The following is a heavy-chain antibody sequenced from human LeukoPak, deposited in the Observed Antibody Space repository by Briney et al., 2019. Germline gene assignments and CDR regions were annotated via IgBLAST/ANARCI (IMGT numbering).Heavy chain of an antibody. J-gene: IGHJ4*02. CDR1: GFTFRSHD. Sequence: GGSLRLSCAASGFTFRSHDMSWVRQAPGKGLVWVSGISGSGGRTYYVDSVKGRFTISRDNSQNTLYLQINSLRAEDTAVYYCAKGGSGWGIIGYWGQGTLVTVSS. CDR3: AKGGSGWGIIGY. V-gene: IGHV3-23*01. CDR2: ISGSGGRT. D-gene: IGHD6-19*01.